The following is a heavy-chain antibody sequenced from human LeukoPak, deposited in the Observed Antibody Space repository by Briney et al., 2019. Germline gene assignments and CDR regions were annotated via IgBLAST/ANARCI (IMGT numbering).Heavy chain of an antibody. J-gene: IGHJ4*02. V-gene: IGHV3-23*01. CDR2: ISSSGDIT. CDR1: GFTFNNYA. D-gene: IGHD3-22*01. CDR3: AKDRPNYYESNGHYYRRNGDY. Sequence: GGSLRLSCAASGFTFNNYAMSWVRQAPGKGLEWVSAISSSGDITFYADSVKGRFTISSDNSRYTLYLQMNSLRAEDAAVYYCAKDRPNYYESNGHYYRRNGDYWGQGTLVTVSS.